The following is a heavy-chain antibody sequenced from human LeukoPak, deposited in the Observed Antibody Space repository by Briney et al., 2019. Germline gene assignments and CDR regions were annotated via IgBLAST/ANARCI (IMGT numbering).Heavy chain of an antibody. Sequence: PSETLSLTCTVSGGSISSGGYYWNWIRQHPGKGLEWIGYIYYSGTTYYNPSLKSRVTISVDTSKIQFSLKLDSVTAADTAVYYCARYSAQYYFDSWGQGTLATVSS. CDR1: GGSISSGGYY. D-gene: IGHD4-11*01. CDR3: ARYSAQYYFDS. V-gene: IGHV4-31*03. J-gene: IGHJ4*02. CDR2: IYYSGTT.